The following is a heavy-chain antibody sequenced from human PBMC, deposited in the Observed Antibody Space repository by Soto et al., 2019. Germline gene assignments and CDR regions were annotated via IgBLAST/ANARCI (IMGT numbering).Heavy chain of an antibody. D-gene: IGHD1-26*01. CDR1: GFTFSSYA. Sequence: EVQLLESGGGLVQPGGSLRLSCAASGFTFSSYAMSWVRQGPGKGLEWVSAISGSGGSTYYADSVKGRFTISRDNSKNTLYLHMNSLRADDTAVYYCAKDRSGSYPPSHFDYWGQGTLVTVSS. CDR3: AKDRSGSYPPSHFDY. J-gene: IGHJ4*02. CDR2: ISGSGGST. V-gene: IGHV3-23*01.